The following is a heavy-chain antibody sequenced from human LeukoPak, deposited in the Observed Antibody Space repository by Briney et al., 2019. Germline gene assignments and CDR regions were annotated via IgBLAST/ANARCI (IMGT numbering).Heavy chain of an antibody. D-gene: IGHD2-21*02. CDR3: ARAKLDDCGGDCDQYFQH. J-gene: IGHJ1*01. V-gene: IGHV4-31*03. CDR2: IYYSGST. Sequence: SETLSLTCTVSGGSISSGDYYWSWIRQHPGKGLEWIGYIYYSGSTYYNPSLKSRLTISVDPPNNQFSLKLNSVTAADTAVYYCARAKLDDCGGDCDQYFQHWGQGTLVTVSS. CDR1: GGSISSGDYY.